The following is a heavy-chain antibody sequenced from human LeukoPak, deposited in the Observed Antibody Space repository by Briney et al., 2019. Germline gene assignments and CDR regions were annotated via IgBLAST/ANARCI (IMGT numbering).Heavy chain of an antibody. CDR1: GFSLSTSGVG. D-gene: IGHD5-12*01. V-gene: IGHV2-5*02. Sequence: SGPTLVKHTQTLTLTCTFSGFSLSTSGVGVGWIRQPPGKALEWLALIYWDDDKRYSPSLKSRLTITKDTSKNQVVLTMTNMDPVDTATYYCAHRRGYSGYAENWFDPWGQGTLVTVSS. J-gene: IGHJ5*02. CDR2: IYWDDDK. CDR3: AHRRGYSGYAENWFDP.